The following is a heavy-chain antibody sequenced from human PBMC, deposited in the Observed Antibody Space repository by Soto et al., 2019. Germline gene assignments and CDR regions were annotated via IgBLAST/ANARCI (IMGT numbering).Heavy chain of an antibody. J-gene: IGHJ5*02. D-gene: IGHD1-26*01. CDR1: GYTFTSYG. V-gene: IGHV1-18*01. CDR3: AREVVGAPMGGWFDP. Sequence: ASVKVSCKASGYTFTSYGISWVRPAPGQGIQWMGWSSAYNGNTNYAQKIQGGVTMTTDASTSTAYMERRSLRSDDTAVYYCAREVVGAPMGGWFDPWGQGALVTVSS. CDR2: SSAYNGNT.